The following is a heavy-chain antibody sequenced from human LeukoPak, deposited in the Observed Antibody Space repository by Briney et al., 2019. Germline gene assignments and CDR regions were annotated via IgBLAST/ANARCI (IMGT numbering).Heavy chain of an antibody. D-gene: IGHD3-22*01. CDR2: IIPIFGTA. J-gene: IGHJ3*02. CDR1: GGTFSSYA. CDR3: ATGYYYDSSAFDI. Sequence: VASVKVSCKASGGTFSSYAISWVRQAPGQGLEWMGGIIPIFGTANYAQKFQGRVTMTRDMSTSTVYMELSSLRSEDTAVYYCATGYYYDSSAFDIWGQGTMVTVSS. V-gene: IGHV1-69*05.